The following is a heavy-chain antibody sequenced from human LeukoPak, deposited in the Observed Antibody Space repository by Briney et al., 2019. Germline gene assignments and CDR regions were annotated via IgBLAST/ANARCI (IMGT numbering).Heavy chain of an antibody. Sequence: PGGSLRLSCAASGFAVSSNYMSWVRQAPGKGLEWVSVIYSGGSTYYADSVKGRFTISRDNSKNTLYLQMNSLRAEDTAVYYCAREGGPYRPLDYSGQGTLVTVSS. V-gene: IGHV3-66*01. J-gene: IGHJ4*02. CDR1: GFAVSSNY. CDR3: AREGGPYRPLDY. CDR2: IYSGGST.